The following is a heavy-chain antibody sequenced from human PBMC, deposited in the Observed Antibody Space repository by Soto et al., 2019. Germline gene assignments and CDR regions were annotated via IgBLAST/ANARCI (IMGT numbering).Heavy chain of an antibody. D-gene: IGHD3-22*01. V-gene: IGHV3-15*07. CDR3: TTDSYSTMIEVRFGY. Sequence: VGSLRLSFAGSCFAFSNAWINWVRPSPLKWLEWVGRIKSKALGGTTDFAAPVRGRFAITRDDSRNMAYMQMNSLNTEDTAVYYCTTDSYSTMIEVRFGYWGHGTLVTVSS. J-gene: IGHJ4*01. CDR2: IKSKALGGTT. CDR1: CFAFSNAW.